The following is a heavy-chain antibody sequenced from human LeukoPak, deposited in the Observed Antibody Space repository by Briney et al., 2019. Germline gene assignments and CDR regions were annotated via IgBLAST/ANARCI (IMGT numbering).Heavy chain of an antibody. CDR1: GYTFTGYC. CDR3: ARDYVKVYYYDSSGYYHS. Sequence: ASVKVSCKASGYTFTGYCMNWVRQAPGQGLEWMGWINPNSGGTNYAQKFQGRVTMTRDTSISTAYMELSRLRSDDTAVYYCARDYVKVYYYDSSGYYHSGGRGTLVTVSS. J-gene: IGHJ4*02. V-gene: IGHV1-2*02. D-gene: IGHD3-22*01. CDR2: INPNSGGT.